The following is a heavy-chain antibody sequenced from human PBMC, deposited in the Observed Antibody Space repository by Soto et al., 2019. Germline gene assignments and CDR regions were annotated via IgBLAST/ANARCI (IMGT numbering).Heavy chain of an antibody. D-gene: IGHD6-13*01. CDR2: IYSGGST. Sequence: EVQLVESGGGLIQPGGSLRLSCAASGFTVSSNYMSWVRQAPGKGLEWVSVIYSGGSTYYADSVTGRFTISRDNSKNTLYLQMNSLRDEDTAVYYCARGIAAAGALYDYWGQGTLVTVSS. CDR3: ARGIAAAGALYDY. V-gene: IGHV3-53*01. CDR1: GFTVSSNY. J-gene: IGHJ4*02.